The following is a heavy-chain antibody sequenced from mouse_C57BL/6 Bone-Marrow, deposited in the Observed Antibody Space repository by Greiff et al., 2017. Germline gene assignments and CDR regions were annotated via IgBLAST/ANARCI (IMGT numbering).Heavy chain of an antibody. D-gene: IGHD2-3*01. V-gene: IGHV10-1*01. CDR1: GFSFNTYA. Sequence: LVESGGGLVQPKGSLKLSCAASGFSFNTYAMNWVRQAPGEGLEWVARIRSKSNNYATYYADSVKDRFTIPRDASESMLYLQMNNLKTADTAMYYCVRDGCYGLFDYWGQGTTLTVSS. CDR3: VRDGCYGLFDY. J-gene: IGHJ2*01. CDR2: IRSKSNNYAT.